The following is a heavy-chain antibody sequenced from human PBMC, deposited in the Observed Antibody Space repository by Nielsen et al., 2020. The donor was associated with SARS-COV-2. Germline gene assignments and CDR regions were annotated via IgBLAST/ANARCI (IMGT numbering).Heavy chain of an antibody. V-gene: IGHV5-51*01. Sequence: GESLKISCKGSGYSFSTYWIVWVRQMPGKGLERMGMVYPDDSDTRYSPSFQGQVTISADKSTSTAYLQWSSLKASDTAMYYCGRHLSVVHKGLEIWGQGTMVTVSS. CDR1: GYSFSTYW. CDR2: VYPDDSDT. D-gene: IGHD1-1*01. J-gene: IGHJ3*02. CDR3: GRHLSVVHKGLEI.